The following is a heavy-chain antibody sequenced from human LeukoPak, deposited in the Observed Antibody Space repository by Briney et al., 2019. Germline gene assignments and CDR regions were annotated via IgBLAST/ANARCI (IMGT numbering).Heavy chain of an antibody. Sequence: PSETLSLTCTVSGGSISSHYWSWIRQPPGKGLEWIGYIYYSGSTNYNPSLKSRVTISVDMSKNQLSLRLTSVTAADTAVYYCARGFYGAGSHFDYWGQGTLVTVSS. CDR2: IYYSGST. CDR1: GGSISSHY. V-gene: IGHV4-59*11. CDR3: ARGFYGAGSHFDY. J-gene: IGHJ4*02. D-gene: IGHD3-10*01.